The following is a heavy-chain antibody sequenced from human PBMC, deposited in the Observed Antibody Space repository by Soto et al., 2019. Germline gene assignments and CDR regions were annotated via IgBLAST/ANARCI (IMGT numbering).Heavy chain of an antibody. CDR1: GGSFSGYY. J-gene: IGHJ6*02. CDR3: ARGRSGWLTQYYYYYYGMDV. V-gene: IGHV4-34*01. CDR2: INRSGST. Sequence: SETLSLTXAVYGGSFSGYYWSWIRQPPGKGLEWIGEINRSGSTNYNPSLKSRVTISVDTSKNQFSLKLSSVTAADTAVYYCARGRSGWLTQYYYYYYGMDVWGQGTTVTVSS. D-gene: IGHD6-19*01.